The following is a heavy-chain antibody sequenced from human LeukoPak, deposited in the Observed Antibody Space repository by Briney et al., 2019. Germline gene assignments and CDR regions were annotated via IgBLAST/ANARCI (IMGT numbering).Heavy chain of an antibody. CDR2: IVVGSGNT. J-gene: IGHJ4*02. D-gene: IGHD3-10*01. CDR1: GFTFTSSA. CDR3: AAVAYGSGSYYGSFDY. Sequence: GTSVKVSCKASGFTFTSSAVQWVRQARGQRFEWIGWIVVGSGNTNYAQKFQERVTITRDMSTSTAYMELSSLRSEDTAVYYCAAVAYGSGSYYGSFDYWGQGTLVTVSS. V-gene: IGHV1-58*01.